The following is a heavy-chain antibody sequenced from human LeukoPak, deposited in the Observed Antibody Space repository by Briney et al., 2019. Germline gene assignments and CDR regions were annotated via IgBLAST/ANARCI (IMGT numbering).Heavy chain of an antibody. CDR3: ARGAITIRPVDV. V-gene: IGHV4-31*03. J-gene: IGHJ6*04. D-gene: IGHD3-3*01. CDR2: IYYSGST. CDR1: GGSISSGGYY. Sequence: SQTLSLTCTVSGGSISSGGYYWSWIRQHPGKSLEWIGYIYYSGSTYYNPSLKSRVTISVDTSKNQFSLKLSSVTAADTAVYYCARGAITIRPVDVWGKGTTVTVSS.